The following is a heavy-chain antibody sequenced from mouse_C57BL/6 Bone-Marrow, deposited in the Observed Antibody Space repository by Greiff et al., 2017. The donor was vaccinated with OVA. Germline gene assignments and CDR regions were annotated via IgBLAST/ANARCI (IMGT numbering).Heavy chain of an antibody. J-gene: IGHJ2*01. CDR3: AREGVWLRRDH. Sequence: VKVVESGAELARPGASVKLSCKASGYTFTSYGISWVKQRTGQGLEWIGEIYPRSGNTYYNEKFKGKATLTADKSSSTAYMELRSLTSEDSAVYFCAREGVWLRRDHWGQGTTLTVSS. CDR2: IYPRSGNT. V-gene: IGHV1-81*01. CDR1: GYTFTSYG. D-gene: IGHD2-2*01.